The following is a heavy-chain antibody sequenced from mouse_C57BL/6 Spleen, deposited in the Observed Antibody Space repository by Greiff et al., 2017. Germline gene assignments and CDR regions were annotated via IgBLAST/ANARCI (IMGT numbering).Heavy chain of an antibody. V-gene: IGHV1-81*01. D-gene: IGHD1-1*01. Sequence: VKLMESGAELARPGASVKLSCKASGYTFTSYGISWVKQRPGQGLEWIGEIYPRSGDTYYNEKFKGKATLTADKSSSTAYMELSSLTSEDSAVYFCARNNYGSSYLAYWGQGTLVTVSA. J-gene: IGHJ3*01. CDR1: GYTFTSYG. CDR2: IYPRSGDT. CDR3: ARNNYGSSYLAY.